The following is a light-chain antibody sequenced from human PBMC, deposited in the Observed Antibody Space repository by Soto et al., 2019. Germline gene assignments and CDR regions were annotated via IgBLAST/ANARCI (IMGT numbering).Light chain of an antibody. V-gene: IGKV1-33*01. CDR2: DAS. Sequence: DIQMTQSPSYLSASVGDRVTITCQASQNINNYLNWYQQKPGRAPKLLIYDASNLEAGVPSRFRGSGSGTDFTFTISRLQPEDIATDYCQQYENLPTFGQGTRPEIK. CDR3: QQYENLPT. CDR1: QNINNY. J-gene: IGKJ5*01.